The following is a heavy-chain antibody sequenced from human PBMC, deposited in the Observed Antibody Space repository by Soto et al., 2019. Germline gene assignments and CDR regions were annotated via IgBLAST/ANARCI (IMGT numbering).Heavy chain of an antibody. J-gene: IGHJ6*02. CDR2: IIPIFGTA. CDR3: ARCIAARPGYYYYGMDV. D-gene: IGHD6-6*01. Sequence: SVKVSCKASGGTFSSYAISWVRQAPGQGLEWMGGIIPIFGTANYAQKFQGRVTITADESTSTAYMELSSLRSEDTAVCYCARCIAARPGYYYYGMDVWGQGTTVTVSS. V-gene: IGHV1-69*13. CDR1: GGTFSSYA.